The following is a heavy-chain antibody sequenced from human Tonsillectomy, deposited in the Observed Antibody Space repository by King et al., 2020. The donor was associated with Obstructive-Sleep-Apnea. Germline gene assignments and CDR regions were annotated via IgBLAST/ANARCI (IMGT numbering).Heavy chain of an antibody. J-gene: IGHJ4*02. CDR2: ISVSGGST. CDR1: GFSFSRYA. V-gene: IGHV3-23*04. Sequence: VQLVESGGGLVQPGGSLRLSCAASGFSFSRYALTWVRLAPGKWLQWVSAISVSGGSTYYTDSVKGRFTISRDNSKNTLYLQMSSLRVEDTAMYHCVKDSDYNSGGYNYPEYWGQGTLVTVSS. CDR3: VKDSDYNSGGYNYPEY. D-gene: IGHD3-22*01.